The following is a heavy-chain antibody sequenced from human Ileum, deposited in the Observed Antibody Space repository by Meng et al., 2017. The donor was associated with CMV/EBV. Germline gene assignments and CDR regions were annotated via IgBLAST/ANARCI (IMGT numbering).Heavy chain of an antibody. D-gene: IGHD3-10*01. Sequence: ASVKVSCKASGYTFTGYYMHWLRQAPGQGLEWMGWINPNSGGTNYAQKFQGRVTMTRDTSISTANMELSRLRSDDTAVYYCARGTMVRGQPPYYYYYYGMDVWGQGTTVTVSS. CDR2: INPNSGGT. CDR3: ARGTMVRGQPPYYYYYYGMDV. V-gene: IGHV1-2*02. CDR1: GYTFTGYY. J-gene: IGHJ6*02.